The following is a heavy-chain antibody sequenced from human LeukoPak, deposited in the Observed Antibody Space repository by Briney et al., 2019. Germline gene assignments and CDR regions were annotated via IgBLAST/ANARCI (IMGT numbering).Heavy chain of an antibody. CDR3: AIGPPYGGYSD. CDR2: ISGSGGRT. D-gene: IGHD5-12*01. J-gene: IGHJ4*02. Sequence: PGGSLRLSCAASGFTFTTYAMTWVRQAPGKGPEWVSSISGSGGRTYYADSLKGRFTISRDNSRNTVYLQMNSLRPEDTAVYSCAIGPPYGGYSDWGQGTLVTVSS. CDR1: GFTFTTYA. V-gene: IGHV3-23*01.